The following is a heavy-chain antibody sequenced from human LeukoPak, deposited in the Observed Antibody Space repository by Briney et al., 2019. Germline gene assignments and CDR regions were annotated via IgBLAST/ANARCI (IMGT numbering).Heavy chain of an antibody. CDR2: IYSGGDT. CDR3: AKDKVPYSSGYYYDY. D-gene: IGHD3-22*01. Sequence: GGSLRLSCAASGFIVSTNYISWVRQAPGKGLEWVSVIYSGGDTYYADSVKGRFTISRDNSKNTLYLQMNSLRAEDTAVYYCAKDKVPYSSGYYYDYWGQGTLVTVSS. J-gene: IGHJ4*02. V-gene: IGHV3-53*01. CDR1: GFIVSTNY.